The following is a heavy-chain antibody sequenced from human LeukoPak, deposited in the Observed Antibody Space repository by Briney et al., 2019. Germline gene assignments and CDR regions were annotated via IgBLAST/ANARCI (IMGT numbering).Heavy chain of an antibody. CDR3: ARFPHYDILTGYDFRAFDL. J-gene: IGHJ3*01. D-gene: IGHD3-9*01. Sequence: PSETLSLTCDVSGVYGGSFNAFLWSWVRQPPGKGLEWIGYIYYSGGTYYNPSLKSRLTISVDTSKNQFSLKLSSVTAADTAVYYCARFPHYDILTGYDFRAFDLWGQGTMATVSS. CDR1: GVYGGSFNAFL. CDR2: IYYSGGT. V-gene: IGHV4-31*11.